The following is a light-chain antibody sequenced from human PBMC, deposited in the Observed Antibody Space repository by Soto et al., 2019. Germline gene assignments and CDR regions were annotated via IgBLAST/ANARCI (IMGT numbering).Light chain of an antibody. J-gene: IGLJ2*01. V-gene: IGLV2-14*01. CDR3: RSYTSSSALVV. Sequence: QSVLTQPASVSGSPGQSITISCTGTSSDVGGYNYVSWYQQHPGKAPKLMIYDVSNRTSGVSNRFSGSKSGNTASLAISGLPAEDAADYYCRSYTSSSALVVFGGGTKVTV. CDR1: SSDVGGYNY. CDR2: DVS.